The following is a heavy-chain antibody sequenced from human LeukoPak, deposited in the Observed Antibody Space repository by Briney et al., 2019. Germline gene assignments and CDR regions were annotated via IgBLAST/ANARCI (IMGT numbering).Heavy chain of an antibody. D-gene: IGHD4/OR15-4a*01. CDR2: IKQDGNEK. CDR3: ARDTLGEGEDANYAVYYFDY. J-gene: IGHJ4*02. CDR1: GFTFSRHG. V-gene: IGHV3-7*01. Sequence: PGGSLRLSCVASGFTFSRHGMNWVRQAPGKGLEWVANIKQDGNEKYYADSVKGRFTISRDNGKNSLDLQMNSLRADDTAVYYCARDTLGEGEDANYAVYYFDYWGQGTVVTVSS.